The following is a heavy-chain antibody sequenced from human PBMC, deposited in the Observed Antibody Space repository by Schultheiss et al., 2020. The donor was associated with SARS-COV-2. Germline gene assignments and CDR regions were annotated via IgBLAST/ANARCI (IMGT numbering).Heavy chain of an antibody. CDR2: ISYHGSNK. J-gene: IGHJ6*02. Sequence: GESLKISCAASGFTFSSYAMHWVRQAPGKGLEWVTVISYHGSNKHYADSVKGRFTISRDNSKNTLYLQMNSLRAEDTAVYYCASYAGLAMDLYYYYGMDVWGQGTTVTVSS. V-gene: IGHV3-30*01. CDR3: ASYAGLAMDLYYYYGMDV. D-gene: IGHD5-18*01. CDR1: GFTFSSYA.